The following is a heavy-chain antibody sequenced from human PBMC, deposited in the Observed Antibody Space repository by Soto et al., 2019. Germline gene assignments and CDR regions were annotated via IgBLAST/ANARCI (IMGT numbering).Heavy chain of an antibody. V-gene: IGHV5-51*01. Sequence: PGESLKISCKGSGYSFTSYWIGWVRQMPGKGLEWMGIIYPGDSDTRYSPSFQGQVTISADKSISTAYLQWGSLKASDTAMYYCATQYYYDSSGYEYYFDYWGQGTLVTVSS. J-gene: IGHJ4*02. CDR1: GYSFTSYW. CDR2: IYPGDSDT. D-gene: IGHD3-22*01. CDR3: ATQYYYDSSGYEYYFDY.